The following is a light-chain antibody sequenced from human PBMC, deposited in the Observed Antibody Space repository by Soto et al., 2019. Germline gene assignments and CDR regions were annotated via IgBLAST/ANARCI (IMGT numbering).Light chain of an antibody. Sequence: QSVLTQPASVSGSPGQSITISCTGTSSDVRSYNLVSWYQQHPGKAPKLMIYEGSKRPSGVSNRFSGSKSGNTASLTISGLQAEDESDYYCCSYAGSSTVFGGGTQLTVL. J-gene: IGLJ2*01. CDR1: SSDVRSYNL. CDR3: CSYAGSSTV. V-gene: IGLV2-23*01. CDR2: EGS.